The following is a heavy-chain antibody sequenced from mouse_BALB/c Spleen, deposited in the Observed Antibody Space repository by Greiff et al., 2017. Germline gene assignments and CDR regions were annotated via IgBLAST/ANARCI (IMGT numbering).Heavy chain of an antibody. V-gene: IGHV3-2*02. Sequence: EVKVEESGPGLVKPSQSLSLTCTVTGYSITSDYAWNWIRQFPGNKLEWMGYISYSGSTSYNPSLKSRISITRDTSKNQFFLQLNSVTTEDTATYYCASYDYDCFDYWGQGTTLTVSS. CDR2: ISYSGST. CDR3: ASYDYDCFDY. J-gene: IGHJ2*01. D-gene: IGHD2-4*01. CDR1: GYSITSDYA.